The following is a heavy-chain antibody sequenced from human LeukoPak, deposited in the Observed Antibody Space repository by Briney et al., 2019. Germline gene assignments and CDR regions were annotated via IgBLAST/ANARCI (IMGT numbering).Heavy chain of an antibody. D-gene: IGHD2-15*01. CDR1: GFTFNIYS. V-gene: IGHV3-48*01. CDR2: ITSKSTTI. CDR3: ARERGYCAGDSCYGFDY. J-gene: IGHJ4*02. Sequence: GGSLRLSCAASGFTFNIYSMDWVRQAPGKGLEWISKITSKSTTIYYADSVKGRFTISRDNAKNSLYLQMNSLRAEDTAVYYCARERGYCAGDSCYGFDYWGQGILATVSS.